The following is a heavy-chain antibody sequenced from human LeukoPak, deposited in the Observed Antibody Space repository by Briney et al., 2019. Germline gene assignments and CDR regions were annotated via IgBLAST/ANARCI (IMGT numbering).Heavy chain of an antibody. D-gene: IGHD3-16*02. Sequence: ASVKVSCKGSGYTFTSYGISWVRQAPGQGLEWMGWISAYNGNTNYAQKLQGRVTMTTDTSTSTAYMELRSLRSDDTAVYYCARDRAYDYVWGSYRYSYWGQGTLVTVSS. J-gene: IGHJ4*02. CDR2: ISAYNGNT. CDR1: GYTFTSYG. CDR3: ARDRAYDYVWGSYRYSY. V-gene: IGHV1-18*01.